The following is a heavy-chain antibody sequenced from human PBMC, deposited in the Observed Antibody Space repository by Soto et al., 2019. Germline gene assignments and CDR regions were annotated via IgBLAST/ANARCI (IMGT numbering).Heavy chain of an antibody. V-gene: IGHV3-30*03. CDR1: GIPRDNSL. Sequence: GASRKLSCAGPGIPRDNSLKYRVRQAPGKGLEWVALISYDGNNKYYADSVKGRFAISRDNSKSTLNLQMNSLRGEDTAVYYCARGTFYHFDSWGQGTLVTVSS. CDR2: ISYDGNNK. CDR3: ARGTFYHFDS. J-gene: IGHJ4*02.